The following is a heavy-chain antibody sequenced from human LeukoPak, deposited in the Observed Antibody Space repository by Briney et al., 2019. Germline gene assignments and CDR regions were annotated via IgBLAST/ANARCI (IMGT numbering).Heavy chain of an antibody. CDR2: ISAYNGNT. V-gene: IGHV1-18*01. CDR3: AREVGVAAAEGYMDV. CDR1: GYTFTSYG. D-gene: IGHD2-15*01. J-gene: IGHJ6*03. Sequence: ASVKVSCKASGYTFTSYGISWVRQAPGQGLERMGWISAYNGNTNYAQKFQGRVTMTRDTSISTAYMELSRLRSDDTAVYYCAREVGVAAAEGYMDVWGKGTTVTVSS.